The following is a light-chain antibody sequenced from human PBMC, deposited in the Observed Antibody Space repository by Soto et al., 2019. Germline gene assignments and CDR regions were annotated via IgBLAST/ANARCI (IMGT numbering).Light chain of an antibody. CDR3: QHYGTTPLT. CDR1: QSVSSSY. J-gene: IGKJ4*01. Sequence: EIVLTQSPGTLSLSPGERATLSCRASQSVSSSYFAWYQQKPDQAPRLLIYGASSRATGIPDRFSGSGSGTDFTLTIDRLEPEDFAVYHCQHYGTTPLTFGGGNKVEIK. CDR2: GAS. V-gene: IGKV3-20*01.